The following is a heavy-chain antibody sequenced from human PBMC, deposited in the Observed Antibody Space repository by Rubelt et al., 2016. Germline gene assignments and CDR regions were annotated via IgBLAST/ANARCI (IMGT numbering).Heavy chain of an antibody. Sequence: QAPGKGLEWVAVISYDGSNKYYADSVKGRFTISRDNAKNSLYLQMNSLRAEDTAVYYCARDQFSGLNSEQLDYYYYGMDVWGQGTTVTVSS. V-gene: IGHV3-30*04. CDR3: ARDQFSGLNSEQLDYYYYGMDV. D-gene: IGHD6-13*01. J-gene: IGHJ6*02. CDR2: ISYDGSNK.